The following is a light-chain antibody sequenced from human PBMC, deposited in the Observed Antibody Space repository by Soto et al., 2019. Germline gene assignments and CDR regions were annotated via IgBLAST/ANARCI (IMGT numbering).Light chain of an antibody. CDR1: QTVKSTF. Sequence: VLTQSPGTLSLSPGETATVSCRASQTVKSTFLAWYHQKPGQAPRLLIYGAYHRATGVTDRFAGSGSETDFTLTISRLEPEDFAVYYCQRYGDSPPSTFGQGTRL. V-gene: IGKV3-20*01. J-gene: IGKJ2*02. CDR3: QRYGDSPPST. CDR2: GAY.